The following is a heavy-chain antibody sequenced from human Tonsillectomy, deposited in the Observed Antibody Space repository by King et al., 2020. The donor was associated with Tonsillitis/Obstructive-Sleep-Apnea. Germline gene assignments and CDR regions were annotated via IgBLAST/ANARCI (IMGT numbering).Heavy chain of an antibody. CDR2: INHSGST. J-gene: IGHJ6*03. D-gene: IGHD3-3*01. CDR3: ARSPAIYDFWSGYYTYYYYMDV. V-gene: IGHV4-34*01. CDR1: GGSFSGYY. Sequence: VQLQQWGAGLLKPSETLSLTCAVYGGSFSGYYRSWIRQPPGKGLEWIGEINHSGSTNYNPSLKSRVTISVDTSKNQFSLKLSSVTAADTAVYYCARSPAIYDFWSGYYTYYYYMDVWGKGTTVTVSS.